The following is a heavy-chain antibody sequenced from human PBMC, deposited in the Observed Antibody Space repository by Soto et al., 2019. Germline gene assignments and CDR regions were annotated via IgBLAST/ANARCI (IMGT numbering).Heavy chain of an antibody. Sequence: GILRLSCAASGFTFSSYDMHWVRQATGKGLEWVSAIGTAGDTYYPGSVKGRFTISRENAKNSLYLQMNSLRAEDTAVYYCARAPYSGSYCAFDYWGQGTLVTVSS. J-gene: IGHJ4*02. CDR2: IGTAGDT. CDR1: GFTFSSYD. D-gene: IGHD1-26*01. CDR3: ARAPYSGSYCAFDY. V-gene: IGHV3-13*01.